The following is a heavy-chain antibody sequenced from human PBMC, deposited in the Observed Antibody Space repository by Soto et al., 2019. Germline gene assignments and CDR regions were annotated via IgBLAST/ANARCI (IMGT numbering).Heavy chain of an antibody. Sequence: GGSLRLSCAASGFTFSSYGMHWVRQAPGKGLEWVAVIWYDGSNKYYADSVKGRFTISRDNSKNTLYLQMNSLRAEDTAVYYCARAEGKLWFGVRGAFDIWGQGTMVTVSS. D-gene: IGHD3-10*01. CDR2: IWYDGSNK. J-gene: IGHJ3*02. CDR3: ARAEGKLWFGVRGAFDI. V-gene: IGHV3-33*01. CDR1: GFTFSSYG.